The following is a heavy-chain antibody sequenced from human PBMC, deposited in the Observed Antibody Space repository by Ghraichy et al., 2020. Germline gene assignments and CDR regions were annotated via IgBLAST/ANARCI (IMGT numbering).Heavy chain of an antibody. CDR1: GYTFTSYD. D-gene: IGHD6-6*01. CDR3: ARRRIAARQAFDI. CDR2: MNPNSGNT. V-gene: IGHV1-8*02. J-gene: IGHJ3*02. Sequence: ASVKVSCKASGYTFTSYDINWVRQATGQGLEWMGWMNPNSGNTGYAQKFQGRVTMTRNTSISTAYMELSSLRSEDTAVYYCARRRIAARQAFDIWGQGTMVTVAS.